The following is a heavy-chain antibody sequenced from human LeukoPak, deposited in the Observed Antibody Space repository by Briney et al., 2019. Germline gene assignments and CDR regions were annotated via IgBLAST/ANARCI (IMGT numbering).Heavy chain of an antibody. Sequence: GGSLRLSCAASGFTFSSYAMHWVRQAPGKGLEWVAVISYDRSNKYYADSVKGRFTISRDNSKNTLYLQMNSLRAEDTAVYYCARDGYYYDSSGQYYFDYWGQGTLVTVSS. CDR2: ISYDRSNK. D-gene: IGHD3-22*01. CDR1: GFTFSSYA. CDR3: ARDGYYYDSSGQYYFDY. V-gene: IGHV3-30*01. J-gene: IGHJ4*02.